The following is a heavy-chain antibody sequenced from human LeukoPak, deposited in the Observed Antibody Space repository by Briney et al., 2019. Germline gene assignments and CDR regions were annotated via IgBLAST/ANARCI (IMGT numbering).Heavy chain of an antibody. CDR3: ARDGSGFYLYNYMDV. J-gene: IGHJ6*03. CDR1: GLTFTDYS. D-gene: IGHD6-25*01. Sequence: GGSLRLSCAPSGLTFTDYSMNWVRQAPGKGLEWVASIGTVSTYTFYADSVKGRFSISRDNVRNLLYLQMSSLGAEDTAVYYCARDGSGFYLYNYMDVWGKGTTVTVSS. CDR2: IGTVSTYT. V-gene: IGHV3-21*06.